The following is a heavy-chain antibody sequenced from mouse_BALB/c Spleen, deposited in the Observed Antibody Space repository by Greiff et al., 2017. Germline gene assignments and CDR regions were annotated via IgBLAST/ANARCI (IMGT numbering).Heavy chain of an antibody. CDR1: GFSLTSYG. CDR3: ARGYRYDWAWFAY. Sequence: VQGVESGPGLVAPSQSLSITCTVSGFSLTSYGVHWVRQPPGKGLEWLGVIWAGGSTNYNSALMSRLSISKDNSKSQVFLKMNSLQTDDTAMYYCARGYRYDWAWFAYWGQGTLVTVSA. V-gene: IGHV2-9*02. J-gene: IGHJ3*01. CDR2: IWAGGST. D-gene: IGHD2-14*01.